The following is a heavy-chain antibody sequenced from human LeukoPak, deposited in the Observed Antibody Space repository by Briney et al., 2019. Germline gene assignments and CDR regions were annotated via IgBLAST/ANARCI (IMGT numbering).Heavy chain of an antibody. D-gene: IGHD1-14*01. CDR1: GLSFSSYE. Sequence: GGSLRLSCAASGLSFSSYEMNWVRQAPGKGLEWLSYISSSGSSIHYVDSVKGRFTISRDNAKNSLYLQMNSLRAEDTAVYYCARAGKDSSLAYWGQGTLVTVSS. J-gene: IGHJ4*02. CDR3: ARAGKDSSLAY. CDR2: ISSSGSSI. V-gene: IGHV3-48*03.